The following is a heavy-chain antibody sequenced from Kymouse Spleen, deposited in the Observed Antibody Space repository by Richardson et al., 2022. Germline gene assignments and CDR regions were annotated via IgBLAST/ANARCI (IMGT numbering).Heavy chain of an antibody. V-gene: IGHV4-34*01. D-gene: IGHD6-6*01. CDR1: GGSFSGYY. CDR3: ARFEYSSSSDY. CDR2: INHSGST. J-gene: IGHJ4*02. Sequence: QVQLQQWGAGLLKPSETLSLTCAVYGGSFSGYYWSWIRQPPGKGLEWIGEINHSGSTNYNPSLKSRVTISVDTSKNQFSLKLSSVTAADTAVYYCARFEYSSSSDYWGQGTLVTVSS.